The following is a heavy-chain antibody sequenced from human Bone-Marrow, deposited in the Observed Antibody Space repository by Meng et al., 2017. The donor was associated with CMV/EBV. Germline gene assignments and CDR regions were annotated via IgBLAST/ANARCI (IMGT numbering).Heavy chain of an antibody. V-gene: IGHV4-34*01. CDR2: INHSGST. D-gene: IGHD3-3*01. CDR3: ARGLVYYDFWSGYYTGSSSFDY. Sequence: SETRSLTCTVSGGSITTFYWNWIRQPPGKGLEWIGEINHSGSTNYNPSLKSRVTISVDTSKNQFSLKLSSVTAADTAVYYCARGLVYYDFWSGYYTGSSSFDYWGQGTLVTVSS. CDR1: GGSITTFY. J-gene: IGHJ4*02.